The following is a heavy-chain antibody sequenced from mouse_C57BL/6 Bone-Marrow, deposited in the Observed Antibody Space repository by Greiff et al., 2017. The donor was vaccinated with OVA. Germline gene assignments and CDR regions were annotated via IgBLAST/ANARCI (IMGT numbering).Heavy chain of an antibody. V-gene: IGHV1-78*01. J-gene: IGHJ1*03. CDR1: GYTFTDHT. CDR2: IYPRDGST. Sequence: VQLQQSDAELVKPGASVKISCKASGYTFTDHTIHWMKQRPEQGLEWIGYIYPRDGSTKYNEKFKGKATLTADKSSSTAYMQLNSLTSEDSAVYFGARRDYDYHWYFDVWGTGTTVTVSS. D-gene: IGHD2-4*01. CDR3: ARRDYDYHWYFDV.